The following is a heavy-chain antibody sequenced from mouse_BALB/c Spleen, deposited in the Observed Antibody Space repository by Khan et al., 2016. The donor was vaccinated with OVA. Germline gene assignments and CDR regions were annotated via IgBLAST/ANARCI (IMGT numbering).Heavy chain of an antibody. Sequence: EVELVESGPGLVKPSQSLSLTCTVTGYSITSGYAWNWIRQFPGNKLEWIGYISYSGSPSYNPSLRSRISITRDTSKNQFFLQSNSVTTEDTATYYCARKNYYGYAMDYWGQGTSVTVSS. CDR1: GYSITSGYA. CDR2: ISYSGSP. V-gene: IGHV3-2*02. J-gene: IGHJ4*01. D-gene: IGHD1-1*01. CDR3: ARKNYYGYAMDY.